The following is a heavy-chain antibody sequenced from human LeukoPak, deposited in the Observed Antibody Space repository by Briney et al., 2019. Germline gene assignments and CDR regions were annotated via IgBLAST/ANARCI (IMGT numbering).Heavy chain of an antibody. D-gene: IGHD2-15*01. Sequence: GGSLRLSCAAPGFTFSSYGMHWVRQAPGKGLEWVAVISYDGSNKYYADSVKGRFTISRDNSKNTLYLQMNSLRAEDTAVYYCAKLKQIVVVVAAIDYWGQGTLVTVSS. J-gene: IGHJ4*02. CDR2: ISYDGSNK. CDR1: GFTFSSYG. V-gene: IGHV3-30*18. CDR3: AKLKQIVVVVAAIDY.